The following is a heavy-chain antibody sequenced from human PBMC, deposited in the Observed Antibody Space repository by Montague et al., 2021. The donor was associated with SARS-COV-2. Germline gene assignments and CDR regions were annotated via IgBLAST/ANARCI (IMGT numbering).Heavy chain of an antibody. D-gene: IGHD3-22*01. Sequence: SLSLSCSASGFTFSSYAMHWVRQAPGKGLEWVAVISYDGSNKYYADSVKGRFTISRDNSKNTLYLQMNSLRAEDTAVYYCAREFGSGSDYWGQGTLVTVSS. CDR3: AREFGSGSDY. J-gene: IGHJ4*02. CDR1: GFTFSSYA. CDR2: ISYDGSNK. V-gene: IGHV3-30*04.